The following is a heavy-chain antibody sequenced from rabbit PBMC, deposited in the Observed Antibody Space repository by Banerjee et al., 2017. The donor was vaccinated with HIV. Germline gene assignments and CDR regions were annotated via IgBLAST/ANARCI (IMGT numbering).Heavy chain of an antibody. CDR3: ARDLAGVIGWNFNL. CDR2: IYTGRSGST. D-gene: IGHD4-1*01. J-gene: IGHJ4*01. V-gene: IGHV1S40*01. CDR1: GIDFSSSYY. Sequence: QSLEESGGGLVQPEGSLTLTCKASGIDFSSSYYMCWVRQAPGKGLEWTACIYTGRSGSTYYATWAKGRFTISKTSSTTVTLQMTSLTAADTATYLCARDLAGVIGWNFNLWGPGTLVTVS.